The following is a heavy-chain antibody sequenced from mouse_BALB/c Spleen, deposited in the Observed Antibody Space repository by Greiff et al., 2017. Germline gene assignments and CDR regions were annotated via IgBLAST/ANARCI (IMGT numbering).Heavy chain of an antibody. CDR1: GYTFTNYW. CDR3: ASYPGTYAMDY. Sequence: QVQLQQSGAELVRPGTSVKISCKASGYTFTNYWLGWVKQRPGHGLEWIGDIYPGGGYTNYNEKFKGKATLTADTSSSTAYMQLSSLTSEDSAVYFCASYPGTYAMDYWGQGTSVTVSS. J-gene: IGHJ4*01. D-gene: IGHD3-3*01. CDR2: IYPGGGYT. V-gene: IGHV1-63*02.